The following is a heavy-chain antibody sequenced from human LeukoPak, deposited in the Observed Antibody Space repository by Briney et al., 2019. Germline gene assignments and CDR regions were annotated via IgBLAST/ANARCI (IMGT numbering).Heavy chain of an antibody. J-gene: IGHJ6*02. V-gene: IGHV1-69*13. CDR3: ARLDEYSSSSRYYGMDV. CDR2: IIPIFGTA. CDR1: GGTFSSYG. D-gene: IGHD6-6*01. Sequence: SVKVSCKASGGTFSSYGISWVRQAPGQGLEWMGGIIPIFGTANYAQKFQGRVTITADESTSTAYMELSSLRSEDTAVYYCARLDEYSSSSRYYGMDVWAKGPRSPSP.